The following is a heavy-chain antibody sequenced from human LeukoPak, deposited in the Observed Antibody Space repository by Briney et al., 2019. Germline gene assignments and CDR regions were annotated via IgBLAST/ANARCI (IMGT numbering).Heavy chain of an antibody. V-gene: IGHV1-8*01. J-gene: IGHJ5*02. Sequence: ASVTVSCKPSVYTFTSYDINWVRQATGQGLEWMGWMNPNSGNTGYAQKFQGRVTMTRNTSISTAYMELSSLRSEDTAVYYCARGRTAPSNWFDPWGQGTLVTVSS. CDR3: ARGRTAPSNWFDP. CDR1: VYTFTSYD. CDR2: MNPNSGNT.